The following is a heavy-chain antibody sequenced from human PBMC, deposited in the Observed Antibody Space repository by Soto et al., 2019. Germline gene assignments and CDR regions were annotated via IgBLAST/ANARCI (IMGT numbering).Heavy chain of an antibody. V-gene: IGHV4-39*01. CDR1: GGSISSSSYY. J-gene: IGHJ4*02. Sequence: QLQLQESGPGLVKPSETLSLTCTVSGGSISSSSYYWGWIRQPPGKGLEWIGSIYYSGRTYYNPSLKSRVTISVDTSKNQFSLKLSSVTAADTAVYYCARLRGYSYVYPDYWGQGTLVTVSS. CDR3: ARLRGYSYVYPDY. CDR2: IYYSGRT. D-gene: IGHD5-18*01.